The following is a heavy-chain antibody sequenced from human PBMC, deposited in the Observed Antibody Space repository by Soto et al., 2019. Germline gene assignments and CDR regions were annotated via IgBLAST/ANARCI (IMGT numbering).Heavy chain of an antibody. Sequence: SVKVSCKASGGTFSSYTISWVRQAPGQGLEWMGRIIPILGIANYAQKFQGRVTITADKSTSTAYMELSSLRSEDTAVYYCARGPVLAALPPYYFDYWGQGTLVTVSS. CDR1: GGTFSSYT. V-gene: IGHV1-69*02. D-gene: IGHD2-2*01. CDR3: ARGPVLAALPPYYFDY. J-gene: IGHJ4*02. CDR2: IIPILGIA.